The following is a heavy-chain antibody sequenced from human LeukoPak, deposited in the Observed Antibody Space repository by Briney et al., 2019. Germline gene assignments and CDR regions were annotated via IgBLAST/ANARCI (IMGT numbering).Heavy chain of an antibody. CDR3: ARGRSGYGPFDAFDI. CDR1: GYTFSSYA. Sequence: GGSLRLSCTASGYTFSSYAMTRVRQAPGEGLEWVSAISGSGANTYYADSVKGRFAASRDNSKDTLYLQMRSLRAEDTAVYYCARGRSGYGPFDAFDIWGHGTWVTVSS. D-gene: IGHD3-22*01. J-gene: IGHJ3*02. V-gene: IGHV3-23*01. CDR2: ISGSGANT.